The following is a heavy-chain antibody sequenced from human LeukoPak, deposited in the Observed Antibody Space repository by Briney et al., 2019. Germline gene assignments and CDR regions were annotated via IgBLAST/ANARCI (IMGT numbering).Heavy chain of an antibody. CDR1: GGSISSYY. CDR2: IYYSGST. J-gene: IGHJ5*02. CDR3: ARGVGDYVWGSYRSHNWFDP. Sequence: SETLSLTCTVSGGSISSYYWSWIRQPPGKGLEWIGYIYYSGSTNYNPSLKSRVTIPVDTSKNQFSLKLSSVTAADTAVYYCARGVGDYVWGSYRSHNWFDPWGQGTLVTVSS. V-gene: IGHV4-59*01. D-gene: IGHD3-16*02.